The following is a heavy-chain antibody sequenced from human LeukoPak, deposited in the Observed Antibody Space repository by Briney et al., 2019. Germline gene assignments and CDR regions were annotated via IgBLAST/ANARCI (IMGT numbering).Heavy chain of an antibody. V-gene: IGHV4-39*07. CDR3: AKTQDYYYYYMDV. CDR2: INHSGST. Sequence: SETLSLTCTVSGGSISSSSYYWGWIRQPPGKGLEWIGEINHSGSTYYNPSLKSRVTISVDTSKNQFSLKVSSVTAADTVVYYCAKTQDYYYYYMDVWGKGTTVTVSS. J-gene: IGHJ6*03. CDR1: GGSISSSSYY.